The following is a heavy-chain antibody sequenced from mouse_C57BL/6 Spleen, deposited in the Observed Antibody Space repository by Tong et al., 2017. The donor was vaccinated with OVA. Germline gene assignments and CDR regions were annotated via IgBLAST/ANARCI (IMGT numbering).Heavy chain of an antibody. V-gene: IGHV5-6*01. CDR2: ISSGGSYT. D-gene: IGHD2-4*01. CDR1: GFTFSSYG. CDR3: ARQGDYDYDYFDY. J-gene: IGHJ2*01. Sequence: EVQLQESGGDLVKPGGSLKLSCAASGFTFSSYGMSWVRQTPDKRLEWVATISSGGSYTYYPDSVKGRFTISRDNAKNTLYLEMSSLRSEDTAMYYCARQGDYDYDYFDYWGQGTTLTVSS.